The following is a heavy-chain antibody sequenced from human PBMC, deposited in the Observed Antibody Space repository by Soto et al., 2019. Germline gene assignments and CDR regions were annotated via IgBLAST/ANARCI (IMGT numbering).Heavy chain of an antibody. CDR2: IIPIFSTA. Sequence: QVQLVQSGAEVKKPGSSVKVSCKASGGTFTTSAISWVRQAPGQGLEWMGGIIPIFSTADYAQKIQGRVTITADESTTTAYMELSSLRSEDTAVYYCARDRPRENYGGNYYYEMDVWGQGTTVTVSS. J-gene: IGHJ6*02. D-gene: IGHD4-17*01. CDR1: GGTFTTSA. V-gene: IGHV1-69*12. CDR3: ARDRPRENYGGNYYYEMDV.